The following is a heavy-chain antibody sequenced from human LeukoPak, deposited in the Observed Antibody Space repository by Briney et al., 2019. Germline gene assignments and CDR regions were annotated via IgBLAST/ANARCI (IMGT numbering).Heavy chain of an antibody. D-gene: IGHD1-1*01. V-gene: IGHV3-21*06. Sequence: KPGGSLRLSCAASGFTFSSYSINWVRQAPGKGLEWVSSISSSSSYIYYAASVKGRFTVSRDNARDSLYLQMNSLRDEDTAVYYCARSRNYFDLWGQGTLVTVSS. CDR3: ARSRNYFDL. CDR2: ISSSSSYI. J-gene: IGHJ4*02. CDR1: GFTFSSYS.